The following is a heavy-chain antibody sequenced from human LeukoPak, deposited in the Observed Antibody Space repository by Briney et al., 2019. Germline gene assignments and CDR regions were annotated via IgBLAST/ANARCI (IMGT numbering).Heavy chain of an antibody. D-gene: IGHD7-27*01. CDR3: ARDKQPGDN. J-gene: IGHJ4*02. V-gene: IGHV4-59*01. CDR2: IFYSGDT. CDR1: GXSLSGYH. Sequence: SETLSLTWTVSGXSLSGYHWGWIRQPPGKGLEWIGYIFYSGDTTYNPSPKSRVTISIDTPKNQFSLKMTSATAADTAVYFCARDKQPGDNWGPGTLVTVSS.